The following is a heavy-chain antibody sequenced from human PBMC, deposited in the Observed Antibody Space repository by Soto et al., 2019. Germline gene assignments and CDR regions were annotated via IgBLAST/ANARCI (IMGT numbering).Heavy chain of an antibody. D-gene: IGHD3-10*01. J-gene: IGHJ4*02. CDR2: IRDRAYSYAT. Sequence: EVLLVESGGGMVQPWGSLKLSCAASGFVFKYSSIHWFRQASGKGLEWVGRIRDRAYSYATAYAESVKGRFTISRDESNNTAYLQISGLKTEDTAIYYCTRLISAAHDYWGQGTLVTVSS. CDR1: GFVFKYSS. CDR3: TRLISAAHDY. V-gene: IGHV3-73*01.